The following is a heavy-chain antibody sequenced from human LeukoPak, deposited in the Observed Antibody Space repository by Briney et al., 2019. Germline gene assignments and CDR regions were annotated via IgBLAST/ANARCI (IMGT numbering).Heavy chain of an antibody. CDR3: VKESGFMVAPNSAFDI. CDR2: IKSKTDGGTT. Sequence: PGGSLRLSCAASGFTVSSNYMSWVRQAPGKGLEWVGRIKSKTDGGTTDYAAPVKGRFTISRDDSKNTLYLQMNSLKTEDTAVYYCVKESGFMVAPNSAFDIWGQGTMVTVSS. V-gene: IGHV3-15*01. J-gene: IGHJ3*02. CDR1: GFTVSSNY. D-gene: IGHD4/OR15-4a*01.